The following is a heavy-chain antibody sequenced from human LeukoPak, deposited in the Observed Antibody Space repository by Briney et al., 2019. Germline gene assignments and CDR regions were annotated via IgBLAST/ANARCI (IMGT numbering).Heavy chain of an antibody. CDR1: GGTFSSYA. CDR2: IIPIFGTA. V-gene: IGHV1-69*13. J-gene: IGHJ4*02. D-gene: IGHD3-10*01. Sequence: SVKVSCKASGGTFSSYAISWVRQAPGQGLEWMGGIIPIFGTANYAQKFQGRVTITADESTSTAYMELSSLRSEDTAVYYCARAPVLLWFEGLYYFDYWGQGTLVTVSS. CDR3: ARAPVLLWFEGLYYFDY.